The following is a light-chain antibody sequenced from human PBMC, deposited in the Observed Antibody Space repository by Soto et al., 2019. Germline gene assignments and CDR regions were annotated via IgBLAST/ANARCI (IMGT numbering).Light chain of an antibody. CDR1: QSVSSSY. J-gene: IGKJ1*01. V-gene: IGKV3-20*01. CDR3: QQYGSSPPWT. Sequence: EIVLTQSPGTLSLSPGERATLSCRASQSVSSSYLAWYQQKPGQAPRLLIYLASSRATGIPDRFSGSGSGTDFTLTISRREPEDFAVYYCQQYGSSPPWTFGQGTKVEIK. CDR2: LAS.